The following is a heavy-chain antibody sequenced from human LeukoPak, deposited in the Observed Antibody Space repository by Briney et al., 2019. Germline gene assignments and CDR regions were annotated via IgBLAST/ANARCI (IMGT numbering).Heavy chain of an antibody. V-gene: IGHV3-21*01. CDR3: ARDGSRGNSVTAPDF. D-gene: IGHD2-21*02. J-gene: IGHJ4*02. CDR2: ISSSSSYI. Sequence: PGGSLRLSCAASGFKFSSYSMNWVRQAPGKGLEWVSSISSSSSYIYYADSVKGRFTISRDNAKNSLYLQMNSLRAEDTAVYYCARDGSRGNSVTAPDFWGQGTLVTVSS. CDR1: GFKFSSYS.